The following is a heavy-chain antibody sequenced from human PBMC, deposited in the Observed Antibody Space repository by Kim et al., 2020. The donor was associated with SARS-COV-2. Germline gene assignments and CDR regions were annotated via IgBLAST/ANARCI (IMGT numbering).Heavy chain of an antibody. Sequence: GGSLRLSCAASGFTFSSYAMHWVRQAPGKGLEWVAVIWYDGSNKYYADSVKGRFTISRDNSKNTLYLQMNSLRAEDTAVYYCAKDTDYDFWSGYWNSEDWYFDLWGRGTLVTVSS. V-gene: IGHV3-33*06. CDR3: AKDTDYDFWSGYWNSEDWYFDL. J-gene: IGHJ2*01. CDR2: IWYDGSNK. CDR1: GFTFSSYA. D-gene: IGHD3-3*01.